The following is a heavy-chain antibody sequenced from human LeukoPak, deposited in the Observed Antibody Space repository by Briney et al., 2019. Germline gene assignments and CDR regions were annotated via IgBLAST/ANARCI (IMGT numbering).Heavy chain of an antibody. J-gene: IGHJ4*02. Sequence: SETLSLTCDVSGGSINSTGYFWGWIRQSPGKGLEWIGAIYYTGDAYFNPSLRSRANMAVDTSENRFSLNLRSVTAADTAIYYCARRRSWPEFDYWSQGTLVTVSS. D-gene: IGHD6-13*01. CDR3: ARRRSWPEFDY. CDR1: GGSINSTGYF. V-gene: IGHV4-39*01. CDR2: IYYTGDA.